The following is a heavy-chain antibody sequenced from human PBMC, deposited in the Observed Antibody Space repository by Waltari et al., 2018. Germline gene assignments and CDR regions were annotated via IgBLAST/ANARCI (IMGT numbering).Heavy chain of an antibody. Sequence: QLQLQESGPGLVKPSETLSLTCTVSGGSISSSSYYWGWIRQPPGKGLEWIGSIYYSGSTYDNPSLKSRVTISVDTSKNQFSLKLSSVTAADTAVYYCARPTYYYDSSGYSFDPWGQGTLVTVSS. CDR3: ARPTYYYDSSGYSFDP. CDR2: IYYSGST. V-gene: IGHV4-39*01. CDR1: GGSISSSSYY. D-gene: IGHD3-22*01. J-gene: IGHJ5*02.